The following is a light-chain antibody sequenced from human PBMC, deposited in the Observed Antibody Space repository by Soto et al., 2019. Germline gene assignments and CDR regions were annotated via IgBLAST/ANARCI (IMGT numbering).Light chain of an antibody. CDR2: AAS. J-gene: IGKJ4*01. CDR3: QPSYSTLLT. Sequence: IQMTMSPSSLSVSVGDRVTITCRASQSISSYLNWYQQKPGKAPKLLIYAASSLQSGVPSRFSGSGSGTDFTLTISSLQPEDFATYYCQPSYSTLLTFGGGTKVDIK. CDR1: QSISSY. V-gene: IGKV1-39*01.